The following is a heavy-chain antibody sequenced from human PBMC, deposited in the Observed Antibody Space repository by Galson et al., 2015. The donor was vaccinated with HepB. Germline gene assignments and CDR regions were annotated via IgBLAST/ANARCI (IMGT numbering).Heavy chain of an antibody. V-gene: IGHV3-15*01. CDR1: GLTLNDAW. CDR3: STVFWTDYYYGLDV. D-gene: IGHD1-1*01. J-gene: IGHJ6*02. Sequence: SLRLSCAASGLTLNDAWMSWVRQAPGKGLEWVGRIKSETDGGTTDYAAPVKGRFNISRDDSKNTLYLLMSSLKTEDTAVYYCSTVFWTDYYYGLDVWGQGTTVTVSS. CDR2: IKSETDGGTT.